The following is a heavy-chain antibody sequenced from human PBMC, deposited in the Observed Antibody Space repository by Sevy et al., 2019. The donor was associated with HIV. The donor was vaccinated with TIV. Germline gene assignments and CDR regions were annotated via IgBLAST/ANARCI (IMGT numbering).Heavy chain of an antibody. CDR1: GGSISAYH. CDR2: IHYTGTT. Sequence: SETLSLTCTVSGGSISAYHWSWIRQPPGKGLEYIGYIHYTGTTNYNPSLKSRVTISVDTSKNQFSLKLSSVTAADTALYYCARAPPVRSGDDSLNWFDPWGQEPWSPSPQ. V-gene: IGHV4-59*01. CDR3: ARAPPVRSGDDSLNWFDP. D-gene: IGHD5-12*01. J-gene: IGHJ5*02.